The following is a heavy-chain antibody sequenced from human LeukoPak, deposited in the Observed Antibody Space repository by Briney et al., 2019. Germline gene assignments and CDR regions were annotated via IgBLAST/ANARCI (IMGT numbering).Heavy chain of an antibody. CDR3: AKRVRGVISPYYYYGMDV. V-gene: IGHV3-23*01. J-gene: IGHJ6*04. CDR2: ISGSGGST. D-gene: IGHD3-10*01. CDR1: GFTFSSYA. Sequence: GGSLRLSCAASGFTFSSYAMSWVRQAPGEGLEWVAAISGSGGSTYYAHSVKGRFTISRDNSKNTLYLRMNSLRAEDTAVYYCAKRVRGVISPYYYYGMDVWGKGTTVTVSS.